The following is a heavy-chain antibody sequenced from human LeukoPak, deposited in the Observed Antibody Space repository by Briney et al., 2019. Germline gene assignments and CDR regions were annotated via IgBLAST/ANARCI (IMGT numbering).Heavy chain of an antibody. V-gene: IGHV3-15*07. Sequence: PGGSLRLSCAASGFTFSNAWMNWVRQAPGKGLEWVGRIKSKTDGGTTDYAAPVKGRSTISRDDSKNTLYLQMNSLKTEDTAVYYCTTEGWYYYDSSGYYPFDYWGQGTLVTVSS. CDR2: IKSKTDGGTT. CDR3: TTEGWYYYDSSGYYPFDY. CDR1: GFTFSNAW. J-gene: IGHJ4*02. D-gene: IGHD3-22*01.